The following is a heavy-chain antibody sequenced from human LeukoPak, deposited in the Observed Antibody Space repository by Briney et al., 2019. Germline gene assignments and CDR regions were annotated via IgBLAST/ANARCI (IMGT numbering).Heavy chain of an antibody. CDR3: ARDLSGRRWFDP. V-gene: IGHV3-53*01. D-gene: IGHD1-26*01. J-gene: IGHJ5*02. CDR2: IYSGGST. CDR1: GFTVSSNY. Sequence: PGGSLRLSCAASGFTVSSNYMSWVRQVPGKGLEWVSVIYSGGSTYYADSVKGRFTISRDNSKNTLYLQMNSLRAEDTAVYYCARDLSGRRWFDPWGQGTLVTVSS.